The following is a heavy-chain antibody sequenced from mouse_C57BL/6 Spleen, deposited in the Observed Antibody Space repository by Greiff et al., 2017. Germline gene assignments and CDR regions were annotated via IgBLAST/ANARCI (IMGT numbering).Heavy chain of an antibody. V-gene: IGHV14-4*01. D-gene: IGHD1-1*01. CDR3: TRGYYGSSYDWYFDV. CDR1: GFNIKDDY. J-gene: IGHJ1*03. CDR2: IDPENGDT. Sequence: VQLKQSGAELVRPGASVKLSCTASGFNIKDDYMHWVKQRPEQGLEWIGWIDPENGDTEYASKFQGKATITADTSSNTAYLQLSSLTSEDTAVYYCTRGYYGSSYDWYFDVWGTGTTVTVSS.